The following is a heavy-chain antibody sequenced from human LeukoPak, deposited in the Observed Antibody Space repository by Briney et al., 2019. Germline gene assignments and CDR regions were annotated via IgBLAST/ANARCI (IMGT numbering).Heavy chain of an antibody. J-gene: IGHJ5*02. CDR1: GFSVSMKY. V-gene: IGHV3-53*01. D-gene: IGHD1-1*01. CDR2: IFSGGTT. CDR3: ARDHEPRTGTLSS. Sequence: PGGSLRLSCAASGFSVSMKYMTWVRQAPGKGLEWVSVIFSGGTTYYADSVKGRFTVSRDNSKNMMYLQMNSLRAEDAAVYYCARDHEPRTGTLSSWGQGTLVTVSS.